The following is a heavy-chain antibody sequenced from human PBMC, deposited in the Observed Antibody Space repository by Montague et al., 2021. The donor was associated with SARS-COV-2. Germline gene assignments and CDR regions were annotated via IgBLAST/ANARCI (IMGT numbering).Heavy chain of an antibody. D-gene: IGHD4-11*01. CDR1: GGSLSGYY. CDR2: INHSGST. V-gene: IGHV4-34*01. CDR3: ACGEITTRGLIYYYGMDV. J-gene: IGHJ6*02. Sequence: SETLSLTCAVYGGSLSGYYWTWIRQSPRKGLEWIGEINHSGSTNYNPSLKSRVTISVDTSKNQFSLKLSSVTAADTAVYYCACGEITTRGLIYYYGMDVWGQGTTVTVSS.